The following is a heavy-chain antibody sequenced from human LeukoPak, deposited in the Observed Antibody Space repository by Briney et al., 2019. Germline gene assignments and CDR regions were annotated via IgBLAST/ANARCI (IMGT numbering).Heavy chain of an antibody. Sequence: GGSLRLSCSASGLTFSSYSMNWVRQAPGKGLEWISYIGTSSTIYYADSVTGRFTISRDNAKSSLFLQMNSLRAEDTAVYYCARERRAGTSYYFDYWGQGTLVTVSS. CDR2: IGTSSTI. J-gene: IGHJ4*02. D-gene: IGHD3/OR15-3a*01. V-gene: IGHV3-48*01. CDR1: GLTFSSYS. CDR3: ARERRAGTSYYFDY.